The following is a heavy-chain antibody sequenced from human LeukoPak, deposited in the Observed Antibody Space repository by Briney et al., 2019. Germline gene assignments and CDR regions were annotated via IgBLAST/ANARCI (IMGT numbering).Heavy chain of an antibody. CDR1: GGTFSSYA. J-gene: IGHJ4*02. V-gene: IGHV1-69*06. CDR2: IIPIFGTA. Sequence: SVKVSCKASGGTFSSYAISWVRQAPGQGLEWMGGIIPIFGTANYAQKFQGRVTITADKSTSTAYMELSSLRSEDTAVYYCARRGVVAATSPFDYWGQGTLVTVSS. CDR3: ARRGVVAATSPFDY. D-gene: IGHD2-15*01.